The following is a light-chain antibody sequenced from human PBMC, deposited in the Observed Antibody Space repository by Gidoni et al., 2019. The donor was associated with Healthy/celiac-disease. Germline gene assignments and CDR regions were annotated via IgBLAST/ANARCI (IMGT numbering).Light chain of an antibody. CDR1: SPNIGSNT. J-gene: IGLJ2*01. V-gene: IGLV1-44*01. CDR2: SNT. CDR3: AAWDDSLNGLV. Sequence: QSVLTHPPSASVTPGPGVTISCSGSSPNIGSNTVNWYQQLPGTAPKLLIYSNTQGPSGVPDRFSGSKSGTSASLAISGLQSEDEADYYCAAWDDSLNGLVFGGGTKLTVL.